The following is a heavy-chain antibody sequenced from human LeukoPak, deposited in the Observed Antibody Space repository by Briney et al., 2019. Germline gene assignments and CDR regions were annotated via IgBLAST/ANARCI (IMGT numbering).Heavy chain of an antibody. CDR3: AKDLYSSRSRSAFDI. CDR2: IKSDGSST. Sequence: QPGGSLRLSCAASGFTFSDYWMHWVRQAPGKGLVWVSRIKSDGSSTSYADSVKGRFTITRDSAKNTLYLQMNSLRAEDTAVYYCAKDLYSSRSRSAFDIWGQGTMVTVSS. J-gene: IGHJ3*02. D-gene: IGHD5-18*01. V-gene: IGHV3-74*01. CDR1: GFTFSDYW.